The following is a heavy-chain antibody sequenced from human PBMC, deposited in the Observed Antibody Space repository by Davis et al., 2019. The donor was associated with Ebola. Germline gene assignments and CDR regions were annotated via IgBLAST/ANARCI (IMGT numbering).Heavy chain of an antibody. Sequence: GESLKISCAASGFTFSSYSMNWVRQAPGKGLEWVSYISSSSSYTNYADSVKGRFTISRDNAKNSLYLQMNSLRAEDTAVYYCASFEPVYSSSWYVGSGMDVWGQGTTVTVSS. J-gene: IGHJ6*02. CDR3: ASFEPVYSSSWYVGSGMDV. D-gene: IGHD6-13*01. CDR1: GFTFSSYS. V-gene: IGHV3-21*05. CDR2: ISSSSSYT.